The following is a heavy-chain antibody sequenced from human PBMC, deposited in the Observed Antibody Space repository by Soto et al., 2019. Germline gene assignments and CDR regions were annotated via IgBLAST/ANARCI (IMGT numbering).Heavy chain of an antibody. V-gene: IGHV3-33*01. Sequence: QVQLVESGGGVVQPGGSLRLSCRASGFTFRKYGMHWVRQAPGKGLEWVAIIWLDGSNQYYADSVKGRFTISRDNSRNTVELPMNSLRVEDTAVYYCAALTHANLLGGLDPWGQGTLVTASS. J-gene: IGHJ5*02. CDR2: IWLDGSNQ. D-gene: IGHD1-26*01. CDR1: GFTFRKYG. CDR3: AALTHANLLGGLDP.